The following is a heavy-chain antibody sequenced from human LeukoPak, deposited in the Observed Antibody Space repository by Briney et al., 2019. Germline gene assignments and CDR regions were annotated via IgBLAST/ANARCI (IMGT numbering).Heavy chain of an antibody. CDR3: ARGLRMYYGSGSRAGLGY. V-gene: IGHV1-8*01. CDR2: MNPNSGNT. J-gene: IGHJ4*02. Sequence: ASVKVPCKASGYTFTSYDINWVRQATGQGLEWMGWMNPNSGNTGYAQKFQGRVTMTRNTSISTAYMELSSLRSEDTAVYYCARGLRMYYGSGSRAGLGYWGQGTLVTVSS. D-gene: IGHD3-10*01. CDR1: GYTFTSYD.